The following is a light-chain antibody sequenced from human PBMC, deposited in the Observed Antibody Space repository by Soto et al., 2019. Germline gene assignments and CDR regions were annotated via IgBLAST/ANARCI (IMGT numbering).Light chain of an antibody. J-gene: IGLJ1*01. CDR1: SSDVGGYKF. CDR2: DVR. Sequence: SALTQPRSVSVAPVPSVTDSCTGTSSDVGGYKFVSWYQQHPGKVPKRIIYDVRNRPSGVPDRFAGSKSGNTASLNISGLQAEDEADYYCCSYAGSYTYVFGTGTKVTVL. CDR3: CSYAGSYTYV. V-gene: IGLV2-11*01.